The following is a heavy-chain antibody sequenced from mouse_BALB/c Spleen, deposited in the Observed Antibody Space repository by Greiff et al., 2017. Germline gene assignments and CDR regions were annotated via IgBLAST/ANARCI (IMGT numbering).Heavy chain of an antibody. J-gene: IGHJ4*01. CDR1: GFSLTSYG. V-gene: IGHV2-2*02. Sequence: VKLVESGPGLVQPSQSLSITCTVSGFSLTSYGVHWVRQSPGKGLEWLGVIWSGGSTDYNAAFISRLSISKDNSKSQVFFKMNSLQANDTAIYYCASPREGNYGYYYAMDYWGQGTSVTVSS. CDR2: IWSGGST. CDR3: ASPREGNYGYYYAMDY. D-gene: IGHD2-1*01.